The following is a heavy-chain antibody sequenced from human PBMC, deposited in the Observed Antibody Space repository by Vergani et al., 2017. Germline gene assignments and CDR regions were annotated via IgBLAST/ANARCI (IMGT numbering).Heavy chain of an antibody. CDR2: IIPIFGTA. CDR3: ARDAALADTAMVNPFGY. V-gene: IGHV1-69*01. J-gene: IGHJ4*02. Sequence: QVQLVQSGAEVKKPGSSVKVSCKASGGTFSSYAISWVRQAPGQGLEWMGGIIPIFGTANYAQKFQGRVTITADESTSTAYMELSSLRSEETAVYYCARDAALADTAMVNPFGYWGQGTLVTVSS. D-gene: IGHD5-18*01. CDR1: GGTFSSYA.